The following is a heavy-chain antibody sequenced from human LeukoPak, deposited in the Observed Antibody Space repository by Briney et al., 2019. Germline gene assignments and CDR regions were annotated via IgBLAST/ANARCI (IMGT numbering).Heavy chain of an antibody. CDR1: GFTVSSNY. D-gene: IGHD3-16*02. Sequence: GGSLRLSCAASGFTVSSNYMSWVRQAPGKGLEWVSVIYSGGSTYYADSVKGRFTISRDNSKNTLYLQMNSLRAEDTAVYYCAKGERHYDYIWGSYRGDYWGQGTLVTVSS. CDR2: IYSGGST. V-gene: IGHV3-66*01. CDR3: AKGERHYDYIWGSYRGDY. J-gene: IGHJ4*02.